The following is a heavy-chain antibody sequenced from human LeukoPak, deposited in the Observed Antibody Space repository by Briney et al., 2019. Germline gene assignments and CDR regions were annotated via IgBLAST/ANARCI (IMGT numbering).Heavy chain of an antibody. CDR3: ARASRDYYGSGSYFDVFDY. Sequence: SQTLSLTCTVSGGSISSGDYYWGWIRQLPGKGLEWIGYIYYSGSTYYNPSLKSRVTISVDTSKNQFSLKLSSVTAADTAVYYCARASRDYYGSGSYFDVFDYWGQGTLVTVSS. CDR1: GGSISSGDYY. V-gene: IGHV4-30-4*08. J-gene: IGHJ4*02. CDR2: IYYSGST. D-gene: IGHD3-10*01.